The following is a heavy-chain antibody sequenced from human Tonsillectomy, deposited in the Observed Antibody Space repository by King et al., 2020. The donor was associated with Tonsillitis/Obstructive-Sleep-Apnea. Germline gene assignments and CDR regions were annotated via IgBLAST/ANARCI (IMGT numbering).Heavy chain of an antibody. Sequence: QITLKESGPALVKPTQTLTLTCTFSGFSLSASGMCVSWIRQPPGKALEWLARIDWDDDKYYSTSLKTRLTISKDTSKNQVVLTMTNMDPVDTATYYCERMSRYCSSTRCYENYYYYYMGVWGKGTTVTVSS. V-gene: IGHV2-70*15. CDR3: ERMSRYCSSTRCYENYYYYYMGV. CDR1: GFSLSASGMC. J-gene: IGHJ6*03. CDR2: IDWDDDK. D-gene: IGHD2-2*01.